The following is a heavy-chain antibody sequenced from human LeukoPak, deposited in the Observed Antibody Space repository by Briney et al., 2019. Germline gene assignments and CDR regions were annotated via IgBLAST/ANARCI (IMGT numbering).Heavy chain of an antibody. V-gene: IGHV3-7*01. Sequence: GGSLRLSCAASGFTFSSSGMHWVRQAPGKGLECVANIKQDGSEKYYVDSVRGRFTLSRDNAKNSLYLQMNSLRVEDTAVYYCATSAARAIESWGQGTLVTVSS. CDR3: ATSAARAIES. CDR2: IKQDGSEK. J-gene: IGHJ4*02. D-gene: IGHD6-25*01. CDR1: GFTFSSSG.